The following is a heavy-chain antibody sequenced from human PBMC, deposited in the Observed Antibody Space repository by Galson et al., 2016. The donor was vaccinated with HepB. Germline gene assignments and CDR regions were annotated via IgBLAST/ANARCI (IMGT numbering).Heavy chain of an antibody. V-gene: IGHV1-46*01. D-gene: IGHD1-26*01. Sequence: SVKVSCKASGYIFSNYYIHWVRQAPGQGLEWMGRINPTGGSTSYAQKFQGRVTMTRDPSTGTVYMELRSLRSEDTAVFFCARDNSGSRGPFAPWGQGTLVTVSS. CDR3: ARDNSGSRGPFAP. J-gene: IGHJ5*02. CDR2: INPTGGST. CDR1: GYIFSNYY.